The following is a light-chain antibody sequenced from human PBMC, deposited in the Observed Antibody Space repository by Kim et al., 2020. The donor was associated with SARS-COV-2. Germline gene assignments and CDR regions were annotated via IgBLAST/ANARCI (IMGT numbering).Light chain of an antibody. J-gene: IGKJ2*01. CDR3: VQVLRAPLS. CDR2: VGS. Sequence: ERDCDTGRSAQSLQNSNGEIFLDWDVLKSGQSPQPRIFVGSNRASGVPDRFSGSASGTDFTLKISRVEPEDVGIYYCVQVLRAPLSFGQGTKLEIK. V-gene: IGKV2-28*01. CDR1: QSLQNSNGEIF.